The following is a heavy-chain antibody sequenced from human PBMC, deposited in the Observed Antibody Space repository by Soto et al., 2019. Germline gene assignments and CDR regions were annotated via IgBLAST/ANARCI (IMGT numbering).Heavy chain of an antibody. CDR1: GFNFSDFH. Sequence: PGGSLRLSCVASGFNFSDFHISWVRQAPGKGLEWISYISSSLGHTDYAESVKGRFTISRDNAKSSVFLEMSGLRSDDTAVYYCAANWHFGLNFWGQGILVTVSS. J-gene: IGHJ4*02. D-gene: IGHD1-7*01. CDR2: ISSSLGHT. V-gene: IGHV3-11*03. CDR3: AANWHFGLNF.